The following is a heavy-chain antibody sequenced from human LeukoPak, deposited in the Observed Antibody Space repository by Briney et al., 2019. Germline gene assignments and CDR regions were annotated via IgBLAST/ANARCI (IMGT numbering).Heavy chain of an antibody. CDR2: IIPILGIA. J-gene: IGHJ5*02. D-gene: IGHD3-3*01. V-gene: IGHV1-69*04. CDR3: ARYTYYDFWSADNWFDP. Sequence: SVKVSCKASGGTFSSYAISWVRQAPGQGLEWMGRIIPILGIANYAQKFQGRVTITAGKSTSTAYMELSSLRSEDTAVYYCARYTYYDFWSADNWFDPWGQGTLVTVSS. CDR1: GGTFSSYA.